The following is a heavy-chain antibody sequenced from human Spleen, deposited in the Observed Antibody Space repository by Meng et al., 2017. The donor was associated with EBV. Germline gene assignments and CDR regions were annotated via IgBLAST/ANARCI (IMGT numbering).Heavy chain of an antibody. CDR1: GFTFSDYY. J-gene: IGHJ4*02. CDR3: ARITTGYSSSWVGF. D-gene: IGHD6-13*01. V-gene: IGHV3-11*01. CDR2: IGDSGSHV. Sequence: QVQGMESGGGLVKPGGSLRLSWSASGFTFSDYYMSWVRQAPGKGLEWVSYIGDSGSHVYYADSVKGRFTISRDNAKNSVYLQMTSLRVEDTAVYHCARITTGYSSSWVGFWGQGTLVTVSS.